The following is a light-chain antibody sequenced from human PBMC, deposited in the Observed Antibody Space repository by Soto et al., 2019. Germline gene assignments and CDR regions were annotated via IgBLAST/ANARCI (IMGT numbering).Light chain of an antibody. CDR1: QSVSSSY. Sequence: IVLTQSPGTLSLSPGERATSSCRAIQSVSSSYLVWYQQRPGQPPRLLIYGTSTRAAGISDRFSGSGSGTDFTLTIYRLEPGDSAVYYCQQYGTSALTFGGGTKV. V-gene: IGKV3-20*01. CDR2: GTS. J-gene: IGKJ4*01. CDR3: QQYGTSALT.